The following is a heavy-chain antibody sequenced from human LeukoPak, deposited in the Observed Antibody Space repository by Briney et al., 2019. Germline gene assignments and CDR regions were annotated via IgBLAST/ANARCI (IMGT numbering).Heavy chain of an antibody. V-gene: IGHV4-59*01. CDR1: GGSISSYY. J-gene: IGHJ2*01. CDR2: IYYSGST. Sequence: QSSETLSLTCTVSGGSISSYYWSWIRQPPGKGLEWIGYIYYSGSTNYNPSLKSRVTISVDTSKNQFSLKLSSVTAADTAVYYCARDYYDSSGYFSVHWYFDLWGRGTLVTVSS. D-gene: IGHD3-22*01. CDR3: ARDYYDSSGYFSVHWYFDL.